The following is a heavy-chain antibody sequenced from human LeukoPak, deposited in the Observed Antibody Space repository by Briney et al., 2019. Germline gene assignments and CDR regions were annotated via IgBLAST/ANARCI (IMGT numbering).Heavy chain of an antibody. V-gene: IGHV1-46*01. CDR1: GGTFSSYA. J-gene: IGHJ2*01. D-gene: IGHD4-17*01. Sequence: GASVKVSCKASGGTFSSYAISWVRQAPGQGLEWMGIINPSGGSTSYAQKFQGRVTMTRDTSTSTVYMELSSLRSEDTAVYCCARDVNTVGYFDLWGRGSLVTVSS. CDR2: INPSGGST. CDR3: ARDVNTVGYFDL.